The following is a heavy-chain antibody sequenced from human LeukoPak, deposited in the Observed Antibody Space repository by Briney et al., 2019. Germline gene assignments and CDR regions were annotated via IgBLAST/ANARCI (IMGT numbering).Heavy chain of an antibody. CDR3: AREGTGDQDYYYYGMDV. D-gene: IGHD7-27*01. CDR1: GYTFTSYD. J-gene: IGHJ6*02. V-gene: IGHV1-8*01. Sequence: ASVKVSCKASGYTFTSYDINWVRQATGQGLEWMGWMNPNSGDTGNAQKFQGRVTMTRNTSISTAYMELSSLRSEDTAVYYCAREGTGDQDYYYYGMDVWGQGTTVTVSS. CDR2: MNPNSGDT.